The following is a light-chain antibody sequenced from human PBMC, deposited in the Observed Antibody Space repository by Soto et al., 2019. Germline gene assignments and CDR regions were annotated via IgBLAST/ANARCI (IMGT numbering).Light chain of an antibody. CDR1: GSDVAGYNY. J-gene: IGLJ3*02. CDR3: SSYATGNKWA. CDR2: EVS. Sequence: QSALTQPPSASGSPGQSVTISCTGTGSDVAGYNYVSWYQQHPGKAPKLMIYEVSKRPSGIPDRFSGSKSGNTASLTVSGIQPEDEAYYYCSSYATGNKWAFGGGTKLTVL. V-gene: IGLV2-8*01.